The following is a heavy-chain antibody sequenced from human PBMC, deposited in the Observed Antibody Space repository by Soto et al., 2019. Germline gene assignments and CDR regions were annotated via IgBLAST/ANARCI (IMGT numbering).Heavy chain of an antibody. CDR3: AREPAWFKTYYDILTGYGAFDI. Sequence: ASVKVSCKASGYTFTSYGISWVRQAPGQGLEWMGWISAYNGNTNYAQKLQGSVTMTTETSTSTAYMELKSLRSDDTAVYYCAREPAWFKTYYDILTGYGAFDIWGQGTMVTVSS. CDR2: ISAYNGNT. D-gene: IGHD3-9*01. CDR1: GYTFTSYG. J-gene: IGHJ3*02. V-gene: IGHV1-18*01.